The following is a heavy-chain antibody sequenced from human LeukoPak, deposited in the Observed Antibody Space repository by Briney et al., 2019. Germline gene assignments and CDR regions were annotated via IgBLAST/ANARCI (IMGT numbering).Heavy chain of an antibody. CDR3: AKSSNPYASGSYYAFSDY. V-gene: IGHV3-23*01. Sequence: PGGSLRLSCAASGFTFNNYAMSWVRQAPGKGLEWVSGISGSGANTYYADSVKGRFTNSRDNSKNTLFLQMNSLRAEDTAVYYCAKSSNPYASGSYYAFSDYWGQGTLVTVSS. J-gene: IGHJ4*02. CDR2: ISGSGANT. CDR1: GFTFNNYA. D-gene: IGHD3-10*01.